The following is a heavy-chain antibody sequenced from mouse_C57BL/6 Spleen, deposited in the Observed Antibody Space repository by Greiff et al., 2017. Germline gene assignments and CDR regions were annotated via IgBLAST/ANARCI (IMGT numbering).Heavy chain of an antibody. CDR3: ARGGLWGNYGLFDY. D-gene: IGHD2-1*01. J-gene: IGHJ2*01. V-gene: IGHV1-82*01. CDR2: LYPGDGDT. CDR1: GYAFSSSW. Sequence: QVQLQQSGPELVKPGASVKISCKASGYAFSSSWMNWVKQRPGKGLAWIGRLYPGDGDTNYNGKFKGKATLTADKSSSTSYMHLSSRTSGDSAVYFWARGGLWGNYGLFDYWAKAPLSQSPQ.